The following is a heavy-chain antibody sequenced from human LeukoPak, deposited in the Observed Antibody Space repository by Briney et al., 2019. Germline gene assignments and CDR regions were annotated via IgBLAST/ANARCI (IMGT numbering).Heavy chain of an antibody. CDR1: GVSISTHY. J-gene: IGHJ6*03. CDR2: IYHSGST. V-gene: IGHV4-59*11. CDR3: ARDSSPHYYYYYMDV. Sequence: SETLSLTCNVSGVSISTHYWSWIRQSPGKGLEWIGSIYHSGSTYYNPSLKSRVTISVDTSKNQFSLKLSSVTAADTAVYYCARDSSPHYYYYYMDVWGKGTTVTISS.